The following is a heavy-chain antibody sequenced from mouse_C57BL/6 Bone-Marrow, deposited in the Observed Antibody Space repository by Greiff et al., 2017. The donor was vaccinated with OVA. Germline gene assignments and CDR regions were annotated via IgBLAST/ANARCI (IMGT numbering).Heavy chain of an antibody. J-gene: IGHJ2*01. Sequence: VQLQQSGAEVVRPGASVKLSCKASGYTFTDHYINWVKQRPGQGLEWIARINPGSGNTYYNEKFKGKATLTAEKSSNTAYMQLSSLTSEDSAVYFCARDDGYFFEYWGQGTTLTVSS. CDR1: GYTFTDHY. CDR3: ARDDGYFFEY. V-gene: IGHV1-76*01. D-gene: IGHD2-3*01. CDR2: INPGSGNT.